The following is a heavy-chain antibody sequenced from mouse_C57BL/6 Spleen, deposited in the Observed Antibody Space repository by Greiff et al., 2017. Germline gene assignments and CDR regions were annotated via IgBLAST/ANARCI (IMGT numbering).Heavy chain of an antibody. J-gene: IGHJ2*01. V-gene: IGHV5-6*01. CDR1: GFTISSYG. CDR2: ISSGGSYT. CDR3: ARQRFSPYYFDD. Sequence: EVQGVESGGDLVKPGGSLTLSCAASGFTISSYGMSWFRQTPAKRLVWVATISSGGSYTYYPDSVKGRFTISRDNAKNTLYLQMSSLKSENTAMYYCARQRFSPYYFDDWGKGTTLTVSS.